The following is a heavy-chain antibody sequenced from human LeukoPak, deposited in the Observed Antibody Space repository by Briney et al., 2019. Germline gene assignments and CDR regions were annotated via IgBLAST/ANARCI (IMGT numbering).Heavy chain of an antibody. V-gene: IGHV4-59*01. J-gene: IGHJ4*02. CDR3: ARGNSSCYLIFDY. CDR1: GDSMGEYY. D-gene: IGHD2-2*01. CDR2: IYRTGSS. Sequence: SETLTLTRTVSGDSMGEYYRSWIRQPPGKRLEYIGFIYRTGSSNYNPSLKSRVTMSIDTSKNQFSLKLSSVTAADTAVYYCARGNSSCYLIFDYLGQGALVTVSS.